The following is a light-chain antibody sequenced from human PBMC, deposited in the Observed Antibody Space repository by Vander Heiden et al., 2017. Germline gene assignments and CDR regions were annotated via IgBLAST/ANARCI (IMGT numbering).Light chain of an antibody. J-gene: IGLJ2*01. CDR3: QSYDSTVV. CDR2: GSS. CDR1: SSNIGAGYD. V-gene: IGLV1-40*01. Sequence: QSVLPQPPSVSGAPGQRVTISCTGSSSNIGAGYDVHWYQQLPGTAPKLLIYGSSNRPSGVPDRFSGSKSGTSASLAITGLQAEDEADYYCQSYDSTVVFGGGTKLTGL.